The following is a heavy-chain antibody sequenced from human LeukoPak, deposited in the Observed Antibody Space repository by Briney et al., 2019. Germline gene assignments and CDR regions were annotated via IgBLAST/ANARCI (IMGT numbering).Heavy chain of an antibody. J-gene: IGHJ4*02. CDR2: ISSSGSTI. CDR1: GFTFSSYE. V-gene: IGHV3-48*03. CDR3: ASAGLVYSSGWYLETPFDY. D-gene: IGHD6-13*01. Sequence: GGSLRLSCAASGFTFSSYEMNWVRQAPGKGLEWVSYISSSGSTIYYADSVKGRFTISRDNAKNSLYLQMNSLRAEDTAVYYCASAGLVYSSGWYLETPFDYWGQGTLVTVSS.